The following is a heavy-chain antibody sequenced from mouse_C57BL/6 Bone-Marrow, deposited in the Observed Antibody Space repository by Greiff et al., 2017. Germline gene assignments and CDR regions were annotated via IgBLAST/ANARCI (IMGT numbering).Heavy chain of an antibody. CDR2: IYPGSGST. Sequence: AQLQQPGAELVKPGASVKMSCKASGYTFTSYWITWVKQRPGQGLEWIGDIYPGSGSTNYNEKFKSKATLTVDTSSSTAYMQLSSLTSEDSAVYYCARYYDYDEVDYWGQGTTLTVSS. D-gene: IGHD2-4*01. J-gene: IGHJ2*01. CDR1: GYTFTSYW. V-gene: IGHV1-55*01. CDR3: ARYYDYDEVDY.